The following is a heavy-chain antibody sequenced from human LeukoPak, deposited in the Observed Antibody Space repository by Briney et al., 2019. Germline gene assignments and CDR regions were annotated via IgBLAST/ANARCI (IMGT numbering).Heavy chain of an antibody. CDR1: GDSFSSNSAA. J-gene: IGHJ4*02. CDR2: TYYRSKWYN. V-gene: IGHV6-1*01. CDR3: TRDGIRVLDY. Sequence: SQTLSLTCAISGDSFSSNSAAWNWIRQPPSRGLEWLGRTYYRSKWYNDYAVSVKSRIVINPDTSKNQFSLQLSSVTPEDTAVYYCTRDGIRVLDYWGQGILVTVSS. D-gene: IGHD1-1*01.